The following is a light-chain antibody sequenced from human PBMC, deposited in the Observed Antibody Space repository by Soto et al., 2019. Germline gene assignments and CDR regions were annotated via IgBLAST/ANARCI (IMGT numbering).Light chain of an antibody. CDR1: QSVSSD. V-gene: IGKV3-11*01. CDR2: DAS. Sequence: EIVLTQSPATLSWSAGERATLSCRASQSVSSDLAWYQQKPGQAPRLLIYDASNRATGIPARFSGSGSGTDFTLTISSLEAEDFAVYYCQQRSNGPPITFGQGTRLEI. CDR3: QQRSNGPPIT. J-gene: IGKJ5*01.